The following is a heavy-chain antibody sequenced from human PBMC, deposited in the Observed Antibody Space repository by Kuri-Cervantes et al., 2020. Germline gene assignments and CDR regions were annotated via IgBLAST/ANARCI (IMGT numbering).Heavy chain of an antibody. CDR1: GFTFDDYA. J-gene: IGHJ3*02. D-gene: IGHD4-17*01. CDR2: ISWNSGSI. CDR3: AKDSAGDYAESDAFDI. Sequence: SLKISCAASGFTFDDYAMHWVRQAPGKGLEWVSGISWNSGSIGYADSVKGRFTISRDNAKNSLYLQMNSLRAEDTALYYCAKDSAGDYAESDAFDIWGQGTMVTVSS. V-gene: IGHV3-9*01.